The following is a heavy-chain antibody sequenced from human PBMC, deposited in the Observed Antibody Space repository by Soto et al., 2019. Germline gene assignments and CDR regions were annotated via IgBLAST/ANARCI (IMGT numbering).Heavy chain of an antibody. J-gene: IGHJ5*02. D-gene: IGHD2-15*01. CDR3: ASLGYCSGGSCP. Sequence: QVQLVQSGAEVKKPGSSVKVSCKASGGTFSSYAISWVRQAPGQGLEWMGGIIPIFGTANYAQKLQGRVTIAGDESTSTAYMELSSLRSEDTAVYYCASLGYCSGGSCPWGQGSLVTVSS. CDR2: IIPIFGTA. V-gene: IGHV1-69*01. CDR1: GGTFSSYA.